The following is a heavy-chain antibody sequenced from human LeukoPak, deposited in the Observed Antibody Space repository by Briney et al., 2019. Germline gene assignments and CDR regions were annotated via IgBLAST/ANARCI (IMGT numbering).Heavy chain of an antibody. CDR3: ARGAGISLRWLPDN. Sequence: ASVKVSCKASGYNFIKYVIHWVRQAPGQRLEWMGWINAGSAYTKVSQSFQDRVTITRDTSASTAYLEVSSLRYEDRAVYYCARGAGISLRWLPDNWGQGTLVIVSS. J-gene: IGHJ4*02. V-gene: IGHV1-3*01. CDR1: GYNFIKYV. D-gene: IGHD3-10*01. CDR2: INAGSAYT.